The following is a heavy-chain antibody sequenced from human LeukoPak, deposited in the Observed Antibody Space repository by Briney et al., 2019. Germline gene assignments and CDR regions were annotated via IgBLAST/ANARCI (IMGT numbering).Heavy chain of an antibody. CDR1: GGSFSGYY. J-gene: IGHJ4*02. D-gene: IGHD3-22*01. CDR3: ARGRDSSGYYYDY. V-gene: IGHV4-34*01. CDR2: INHSGST. Sequence: SETLSLTCAVYGGSFSGYYWSWIRQPPGKGLEWIGEINHSGSTNYNPSLKSRVTISVDTSKNQFSLKLSSVTAADTAVYYCARGRDSSGYYYDYWGQGTLVTVSS.